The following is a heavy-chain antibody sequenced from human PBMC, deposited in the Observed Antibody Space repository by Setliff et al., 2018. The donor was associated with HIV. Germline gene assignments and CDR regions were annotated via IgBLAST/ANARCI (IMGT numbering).Heavy chain of an antibody. V-gene: IGHV4-34*01. CDR2: ITHSGST. CDR1: GGSFTDFY. J-gene: IGHJ4*02. Sequence: PSETLSLTCAVYGGSFTDFYWTFIRQSPGKALEWIGEITHSGSTTYDPSLKSRITVSVDTSKNQFSLKLTSVTAADMGVYYCARGRKKTLAVSGTRYFDFWGQGTLVTVSS. D-gene: IGHD6-19*01. CDR3: ARGRKKTLAVSGTRYFDF.